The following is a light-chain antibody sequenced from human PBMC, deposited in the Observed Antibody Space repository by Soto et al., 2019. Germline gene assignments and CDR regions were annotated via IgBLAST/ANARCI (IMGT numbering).Light chain of an antibody. Sequence: EIVMTQSPATLSVSPGERATLSCRASQSVSSNLAWYQQKPGQAPRLLIYGASIRATGIPARFSGSGSGTEFTLTISSLQSEDFAVCYCQQYNNWPPGTFGQGTKVEIK. V-gene: IGKV3-15*01. CDR1: QSVSSN. CDR3: QQYNNWPPGT. CDR2: GAS. J-gene: IGKJ1*01.